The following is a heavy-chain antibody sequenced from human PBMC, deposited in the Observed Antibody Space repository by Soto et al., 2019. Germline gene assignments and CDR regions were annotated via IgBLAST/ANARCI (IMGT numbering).Heavy chain of an antibody. CDR3: AKDGYSYGSRWFDP. CDR2: ISGSGGST. Sequence: VGSLRLSCAASGFTFSSYAMSWVRQAPGKGLEWVSAISGSGGSTYYADSVKGRFTISRDNSKNTLYLQMNSLRAEDTAVYYCAKDGYSYGSRWFDPWGQGTLVTVSS. J-gene: IGHJ5*02. V-gene: IGHV3-23*01. CDR1: GFTFSSYA. D-gene: IGHD5-18*01.